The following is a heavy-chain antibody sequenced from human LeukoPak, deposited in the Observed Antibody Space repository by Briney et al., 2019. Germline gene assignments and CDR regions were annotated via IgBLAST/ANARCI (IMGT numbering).Heavy chain of an antibody. CDR1: GGSISSSNW. CDR2: IYHSGST. J-gene: IGHJ4*02. Sequence: PSETLSLTCAVSGGSISSSNWWSWVRQPPGKGLEWIGEIYHSGSTNYNPSLTSRVIISVDKSNNRFSLKLSSVTAADTAVYYCARSLGVATIEGAMSYWGQGTLVTVSS. CDR3: ARSLGVATIEGAMSY. D-gene: IGHD5-12*01. V-gene: IGHV4-4*02.